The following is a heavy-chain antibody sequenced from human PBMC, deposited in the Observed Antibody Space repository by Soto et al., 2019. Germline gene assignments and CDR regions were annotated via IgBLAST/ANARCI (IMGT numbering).Heavy chain of an antibody. Sequence: GGSLRLSCAASGFTFSRYSMNWVRQAPGKGLEWVSSISGSSSYIYYADSVKGRFTISRDNAKNSLYLQMNSLRAEDTAVYYCARDFRNYDFWSGYYDYWGQGTLVTVSS. CDR3: ARDFRNYDFWSGYYDY. CDR2: ISGSSSYI. J-gene: IGHJ4*02. CDR1: GFTFSRYS. V-gene: IGHV3-21*01. D-gene: IGHD3-3*01.